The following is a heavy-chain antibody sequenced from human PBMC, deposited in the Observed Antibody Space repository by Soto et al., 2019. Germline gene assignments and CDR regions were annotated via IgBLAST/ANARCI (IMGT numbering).Heavy chain of an antibody. CDR3: ARRYGGGFDY. V-gene: IGHV4-59*08. D-gene: IGHD3-10*01. Sequence: QVQLQESGPGLVKPSETLSLTCIVSGGSISGYYWSWIRQPPGKGLEWIGYIYYSGSTNYNPSLKSRVTMSVDTSKNQFSLKLSSVTAADTAVYYCARRYGGGFDYWGPGTLVTASS. J-gene: IGHJ4*02. CDR2: IYYSGST. CDR1: GGSISGYY.